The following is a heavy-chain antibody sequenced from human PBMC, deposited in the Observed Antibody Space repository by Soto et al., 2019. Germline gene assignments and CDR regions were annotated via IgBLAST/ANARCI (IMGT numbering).Heavy chain of an antibody. CDR3: ARDRAGLLF. V-gene: IGHV4-59*01. CDR1: GGSISPYY. Sequence: PSETLSLTCTVSGGSISPYYWSWIRQPPGKGLEWVGSIYYSGSTSYSPSLKSRLTISIDTSKKQFSLMLTSVTAADTAVYYCARDRAGLLFWGQGSLVTVSS. D-gene: IGHD3-10*01. J-gene: IGHJ4*02. CDR2: IYYSGST.